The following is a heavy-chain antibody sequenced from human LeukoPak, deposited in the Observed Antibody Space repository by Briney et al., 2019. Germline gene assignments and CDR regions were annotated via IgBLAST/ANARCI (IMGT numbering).Heavy chain of an antibody. J-gene: IGHJ3*02. CDR3: ARDTSTFGGVPDAFDI. CDR2: ISSSGSTI. V-gene: IGHV3-48*03. D-gene: IGHD3-16*01. Sequence: GGSLRLSCAASGFTFSSYEMNWVRQAPGKGLEWVSYISSSGSTIYYADSVKGRFTISRDNAKNSLYLQMNSLRAEDTAVYYCARDTSTFGGVPDAFDIWGQGTMVTVSS. CDR1: GFTFSSYE.